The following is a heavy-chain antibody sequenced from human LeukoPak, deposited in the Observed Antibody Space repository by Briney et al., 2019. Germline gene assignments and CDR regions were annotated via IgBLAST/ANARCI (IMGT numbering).Heavy chain of an antibody. Sequence: SVKVSCKASGGTFSSYAISWVRQAPGQGLEWMGGIIPIFGTANYAQKFQGRVTITTDESTSTAYMELSSLRSEDTAVYYCARLVVTAIASDSEELHDWFDPWGQGTLVTVSS. V-gene: IGHV1-69*05. CDR3: ARLVVTAIASDSEELHDWFDP. CDR2: IIPIFGTA. CDR1: GGTFSSYA. D-gene: IGHD2-21*02. J-gene: IGHJ5*02.